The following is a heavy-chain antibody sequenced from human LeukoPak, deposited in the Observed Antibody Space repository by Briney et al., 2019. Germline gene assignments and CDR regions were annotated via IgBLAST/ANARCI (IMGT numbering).Heavy chain of an antibody. CDR3: ARHNARLRGWIGEVDY. CDR1: GGSINNYY. J-gene: IGHJ4*02. CDR2: IYYTGST. V-gene: IGHV4-59*08. Sequence: SETLSLTCSVSGGSINNYYWSWIRQPPGKGLEWIRYIYYTGSTNYSPSLKSRVTISADTSKSQFSLMLRSVTAADTAFYYCARHNARLRGWIGEVDYWGQGALVTVSS. D-gene: IGHD3-10*01.